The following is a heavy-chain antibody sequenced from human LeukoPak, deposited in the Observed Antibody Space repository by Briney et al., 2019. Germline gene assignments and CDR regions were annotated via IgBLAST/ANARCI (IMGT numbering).Heavy chain of an antibody. CDR1: GFTFSSDA. CDR3: ARVTTAIPDAFDI. CDR2: ISYDGSNK. D-gene: IGHD2-21*02. V-gene: IGHV3-30*04. J-gene: IGHJ3*02. Sequence: GGSLRLSCAASGFTFSSDAMHWVRQAPGKGLEWVAAISYDGSNKNYADSVKGRFTISRDNSKNTLYLQMDNLRAEDTAVYYCARVTTAIPDAFDIWGQGTMVTVSS.